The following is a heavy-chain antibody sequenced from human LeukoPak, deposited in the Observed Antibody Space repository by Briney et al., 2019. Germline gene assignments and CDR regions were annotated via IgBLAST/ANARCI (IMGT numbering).Heavy chain of an antibody. D-gene: IGHD3-22*01. CDR3: ARDESDYYDSSGYSSQNDY. V-gene: IGHV3-7*03. CDR2: IKQDGSEK. Sequence: GGSLRLSCAASGFTFSSYWMSWVRQAPGKGLEWVANIKQDGSEKYYVDSVKGRFTISRDNAKNSLYLQMNSLRAEDTAVYYCARDESDYYDSSGYSSQNDYWGQGTLVTVSS. CDR1: GFTFSSYW. J-gene: IGHJ4*02.